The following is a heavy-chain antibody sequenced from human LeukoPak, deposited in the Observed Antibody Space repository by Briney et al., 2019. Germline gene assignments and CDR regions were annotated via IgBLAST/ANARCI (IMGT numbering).Heavy chain of an antibody. J-gene: IGHJ4*02. CDR2: ISYDGGKT. V-gene: IGHV3-30-3*01. D-gene: IGHD3-3*01. Sequence: GGSLRCSGAASGFTFSSFAMGWVGQAQGKGLQWLAVISYDGGKTYYADSVEGRFTISRDNSKSTVYLEINSLRSEDTAIYYCARGFNDFLSRSQLEYWGQGTLVTVSS. CDR1: GFTFSSFA. CDR3: ARGFNDFLSRSQLEY.